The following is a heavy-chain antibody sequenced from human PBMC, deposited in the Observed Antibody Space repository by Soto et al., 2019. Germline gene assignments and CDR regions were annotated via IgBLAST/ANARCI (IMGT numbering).Heavy chain of an antibody. CDR1: GYIFTSYL. CDR2: IIVGNGNT. J-gene: IGHJ3*02. Sequence: QVQLVQSGAEVREPGASVKISCKASGYIFTSYLLNWVRQSPGPRLEWMGWIIVGNGNTKYSPELQGRVTISRDTAATTAYMELSSLRSEDTAVYYCARPYGVTHGFDIWGQGTVVTVSS. CDR3: ARPYGVTHGFDI. D-gene: IGHD2-21*02. V-gene: IGHV1-3*01.